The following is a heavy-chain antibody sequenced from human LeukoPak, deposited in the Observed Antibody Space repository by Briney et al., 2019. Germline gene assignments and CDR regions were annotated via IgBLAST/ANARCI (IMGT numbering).Heavy chain of an antibody. V-gene: IGHV1-18*01. CDR3: ARAGGHYYGSGSPNTEFDY. Sequence: ASVKVSCKASGYTFTSYGISWVRQAPGQGLEWMGWISAYNGNTDYAQKLQGRVTMTTDTSTSTAYMELRSLRSDDTAVYYCARAGGHYYGSGSPNTEFDYWGQGTLVTVSS. J-gene: IGHJ4*02. D-gene: IGHD3-10*01. CDR1: GYTFTSYG. CDR2: ISAYNGNT.